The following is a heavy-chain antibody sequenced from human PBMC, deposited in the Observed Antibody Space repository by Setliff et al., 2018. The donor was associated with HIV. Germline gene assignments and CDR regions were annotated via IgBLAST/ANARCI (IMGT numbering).Heavy chain of an antibody. CDR1: GFTFSSYA. CDR2: INNKGDST. D-gene: IGHD2-15*01. CDR3: AKDVCSGAYCYAYYYYGMDV. V-gene: IGHV3-64*02. Sequence: GGSLRLSCAASGFTFSSYAMHWVRQAPGKGLEYVSVINNKGDSTYYADSVKGRFSISRDNSKNTLYLQMNSLRVEDTAVYYCAKDVCSGAYCYAYYYYGMDVWGQGTMVTVSS. J-gene: IGHJ6*02.